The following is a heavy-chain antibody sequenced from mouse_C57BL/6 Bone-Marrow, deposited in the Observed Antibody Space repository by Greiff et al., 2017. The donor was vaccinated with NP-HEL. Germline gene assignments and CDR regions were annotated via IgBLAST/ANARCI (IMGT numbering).Heavy chain of an antibody. V-gene: IGHV1-62-2*01. CDR3: ARHEEGYYGSSYVSWFAY. D-gene: IGHD1-1*01. J-gene: IGHJ3*01. Sequence: QVQLQLSGAELVKPGASVKLSCKASGYTFTEYTIHWVKQRSGQGLEWIGWFYPGSGSIKYNEKFKDKATLTADKSSSTVYMELSRLTSEDSAVYFCARHEEGYYGSSYVSWFAYWGQGTLVTVSA. CDR2: FYPGSGSI. CDR1: GYTFTEYT.